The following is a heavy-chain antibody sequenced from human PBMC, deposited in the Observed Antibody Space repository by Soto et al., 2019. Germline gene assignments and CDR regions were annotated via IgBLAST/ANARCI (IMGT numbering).Heavy chain of an antibody. V-gene: IGHV1-69*13. CDR2: IIPIFGTA. J-gene: IGHJ6*02. D-gene: IGHD4-17*01. CDR3: ARDSGGDYEAYCYGMDV. CDR1: GGTFSSYT. Sequence: SVKVSCKASGGTFSSYTISWVRQAPGKGLEWMGGIIPIFGTANYAQKFQGRVTITADESTSTAYMELISLRSEDTAVYYCARDSGGDYEAYCYGMDVWGQGTTVTVSS.